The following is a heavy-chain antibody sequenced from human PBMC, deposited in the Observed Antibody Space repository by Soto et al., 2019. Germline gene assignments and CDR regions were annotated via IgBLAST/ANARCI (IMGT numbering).Heavy chain of an antibody. V-gene: IGHV3-23*01. CDR1: GFTFSNYA. CDR3: SKEGKRAIAVAGTIRVF. CDR2: ISGSGDST. J-gene: IGHJ1*01. D-gene: IGHD6-19*01. Sequence: GGSLRLSCAASGFTFSNYAMSWVRQAPGKGLECVSSISGSGDSTHYADSVKGRFTISRDNSQSTLYLQMNSLRAEDTAVYYCSKEGKRAIAVAGTIRVFWGQGTLVTVSS.